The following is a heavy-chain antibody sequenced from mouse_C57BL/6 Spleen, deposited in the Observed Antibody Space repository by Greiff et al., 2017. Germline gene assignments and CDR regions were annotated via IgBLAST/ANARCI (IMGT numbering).Heavy chain of an antibody. V-gene: IGHV5-16*01. Sequence: DVQLVESEAGLVQPGSSMKLSCTASGFTFSDYYMAWVRQVPEKGLEWVAHINSGGSSTYYLDSLKGRFIISRDNSKNILYLQMSSLKYEDTAEYYCARDGDYYLYFDVWGTGTTVTVSS. J-gene: IGHJ1*03. CDR1: GFTFSDYY. CDR2: INSGGSST. CDR3: ARDGDYYLYFDV. D-gene: IGHD2-4*01.